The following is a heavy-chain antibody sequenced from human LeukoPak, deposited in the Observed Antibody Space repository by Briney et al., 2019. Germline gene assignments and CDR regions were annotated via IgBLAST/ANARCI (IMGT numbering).Heavy chain of an antibody. V-gene: IGHV3-9*01. J-gene: IGHJ4*02. CDR1: GFTFDDYA. CDR2: ISWNSGNI. CDR3: AKSVIAVAGTGSRFDY. Sequence: GGSLRLSCAASGFTFDDYAMHWVRQAPGKGLEWVSGISWNSGNIGYADSVKGRFTISRDNAKNSLYLQMNSLRAEDTALYYCAKSVIAVAGTGSRFDYWGQGTLVTVSP. D-gene: IGHD6-19*01.